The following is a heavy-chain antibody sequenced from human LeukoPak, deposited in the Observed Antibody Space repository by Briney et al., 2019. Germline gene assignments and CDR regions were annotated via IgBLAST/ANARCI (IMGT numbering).Heavy chain of an antibody. CDR1: GFIFSTYA. CDR3: ARWGGTSCYDY. D-gene: IGHD2-2*01. J-gene: IGHJ4*02. V-gene: IGHV3-64*02. Sequence: GGSLRLSCAASGFIFSTYAMHWVRQAPGKGLEYVSAISTNGDSTYYADSVKGRFTISRDNSKNTLFLQMGSLRADDMAVYYCARWGGTSCYDYWGQGTLVTVSS. CDR2: ISTNGDST.